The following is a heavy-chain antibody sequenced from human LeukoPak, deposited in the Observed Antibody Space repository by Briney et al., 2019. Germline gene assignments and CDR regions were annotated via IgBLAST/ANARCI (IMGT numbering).Heavy chain of an antibody. V-gene: IGHV3-21*04. J-gene: IGHJ4*02. CDR1: GFTFSSYS. CDR2: ISSSSSYI. CDR3: AKYATVTTVYYFDY. D-gene: IGHD4-17*01. Sequence: GGSLRLSCAASGFTFSSYSMNWVRQAPGKGLEWVSSISSSSSYIYYADSVKGRFTISRDNSKNTLYLQMNSLRAEDTAVYYCAKYATVTTVYYFDYWGQGTLVTVSS.